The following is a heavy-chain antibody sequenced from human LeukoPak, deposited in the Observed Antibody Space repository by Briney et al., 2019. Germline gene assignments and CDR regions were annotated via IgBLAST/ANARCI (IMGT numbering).Heavy chain of an antibody. Sequence: GASVKVSCKASGYTFTGYGIRWVRQAPGQGLEWMGWISTYNGDTNYAQKLQGRVTTTTDTSTSTAYMALRSLRSDDTAVYYCARDHNWVVDYWGQGTLVTVSS. J-gene: IGHJ4*02. CDR1: GYTFTGYG. CDR2: ISTYNGDT. V-gene: IGHV1-18*01. D-gene: IGHD1-1*01. CDR3: ARDHNWVVDY.